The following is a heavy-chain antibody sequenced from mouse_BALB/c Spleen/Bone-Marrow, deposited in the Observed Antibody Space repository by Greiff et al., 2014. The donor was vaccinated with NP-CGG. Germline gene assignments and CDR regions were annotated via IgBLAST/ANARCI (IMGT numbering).Heavy chain of an antibody. J-gene: IGHJ1*01. Sequence: QVQLQQSGADLVRPGASVELSCKASGYTFTSYWINWVKQRPGQGLEWIGNIYPSDSYTNYNQKFRDKATLTVDTSSSTAYMQLSSPTSEDSAVYYCTRQDYYGNSYWYFDVWGAGTTVTVSS. V-gene: IGHV1-59*01. CDR3: TRQDYYGNSYWYFDV. D-gene: IGHD1-1*01. CDR1: GYTFTSYW. CDR2: IYPSDSYT.